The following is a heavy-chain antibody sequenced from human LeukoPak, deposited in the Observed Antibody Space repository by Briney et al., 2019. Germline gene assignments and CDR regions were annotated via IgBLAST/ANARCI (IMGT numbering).Heavy chain of an antibody. D-gene: IGHD3-3*01. V-gene: IGHV3-11*01. CDR2: ISSSGSTI. CDR1: GFTFSDYY. Sequence: GGSRRLSCAASGFTFSDYYMSWIGQAPGKGLEWVSYISSSGSTIYYADSVKGRFTISRDNAKNSLYQQMNSLRAEDTAVYYCARDLEPSSGSTFDYWGQGTLVTVSS. J-gene: IGHJ4*02. CDR3: ARDLEPSSGSTFDY.